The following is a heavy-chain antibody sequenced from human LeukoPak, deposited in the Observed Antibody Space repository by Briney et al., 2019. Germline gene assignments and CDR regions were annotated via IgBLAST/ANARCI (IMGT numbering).Heavy chain of an antibody. D-gene: IGHD3-10*01. J-gene: IGHJ3*02. CDR2: IYSGGST. V-gene: IGHV3-66*04. CDR3: ARLSSFGAFDI. CDR1: GFTVSSNY. Sequence: GGSLRLSCAASGFTVSSNYMSWVRQAPGKGLEWVSVIYSGGSTYYADSVKGRFTISRDNAKNSLYLQMNSLRADDTAVYYCARLSSFGAFDIWGQGTMVTVSS.